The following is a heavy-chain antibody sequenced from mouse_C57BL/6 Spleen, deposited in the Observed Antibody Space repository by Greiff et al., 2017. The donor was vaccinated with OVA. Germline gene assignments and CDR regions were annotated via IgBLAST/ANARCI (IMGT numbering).Heavy chain of an antibody. Sequence: EVQLVESEGGLVQPGSSMKLSCTASGFTFSDYYMAWVRQVPEKGLEWVANINSDGSSTYYLDSLKSRFTISRDNANNTLYLQMSSLKSEDTATYYCSRIYDGYFAYWGQGTLVTVSA. J-gene: IGHJ3*01. CDR3: SRIYDGYFAY. CDR1: GFTFSDYY. D-gene: IGHD2-3*01. V-gene: IGHV5-16*01. CDR2: INSDGSST.